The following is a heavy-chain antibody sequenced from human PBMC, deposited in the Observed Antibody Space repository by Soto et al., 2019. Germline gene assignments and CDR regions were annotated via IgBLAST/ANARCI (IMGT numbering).Heavy chain of an antibody. CDR2: ISAYNGNT. J-gene: IGHJ6*02. V-gene: IGHV1-18*01. CDR3: ARITNENYDFWSGYSWYYYYGMDV. CDR1: GYTFTSYG. Sequence: ASVKVSCKASGYTFTSYGISWVRQAPGQGLEWMGWISAYNGNTNYAQKLQGRVTMTTDTSTSTAYMELRSLRSDDTAVYYCARITNENYDFWSGYSWYYYYGMDVWGQGTTVTVS. D-gene: IGHD3-3*01.